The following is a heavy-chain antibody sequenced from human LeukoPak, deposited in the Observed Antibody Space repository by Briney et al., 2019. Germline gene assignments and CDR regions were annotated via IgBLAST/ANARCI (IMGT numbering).Heavy chain of an antibody. CDR1: GYSFTSYW. D-gene: IGHD3-16*02. CDR2: IDPSESYT. Sequence: GDSLRISCKGSGYSFTSYWITWVRQMPGKGQEWMGRIDPSESYTNYSPSFQGHVTISADKSITTAYLQWSSLKASDTAMYYCARLEGGVIVDYWGQGTLVTVSS. CDR3: ARLEGGVIVDY. J-gene: IGHJ4*02. V-gene: IGHV5-10-1*01.